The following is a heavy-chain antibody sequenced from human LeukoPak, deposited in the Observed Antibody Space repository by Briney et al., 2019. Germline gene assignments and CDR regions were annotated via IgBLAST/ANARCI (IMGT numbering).Heavy chain of an antibody. CDR1: GYTFTGYY. J-gene: IGHJ5*02. CDR2: INPNSGGT. Sequence: GASVKVSCKASGYTFTGYYMHWVRQAPGQGFEWMGWINPNSGGTNYAQKFQGRVTMTRDTSISTAYMELSRLRSDDTAVYYCARGGRGVPAAIWFDPWGQGTLVTVSS. V-gene: IGHV1-2*02. D-gene: IGHD2-2*01. CDR3: ARGGRGVPAAIWFDP.